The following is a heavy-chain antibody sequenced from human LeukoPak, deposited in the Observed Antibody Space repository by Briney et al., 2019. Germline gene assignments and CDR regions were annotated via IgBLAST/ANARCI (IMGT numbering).Heavy chain of an antibody. CDR3: APRRGLVN. Sequence: GGSLRLSCAASGFTFSSYAMHWVRQAPGKGLEWVAVISYDGSNKYYADSVKGRFTISRDNSKNTLYLQMNSLRAEDTAVYYCAPRRGLVNWGQGTLVTVSS. CDR2: ISYDGSNK. D-gene: IGHD6-19*01. J-gene: IGHJ4*02. V-gene: IGHV3-30-3*01. CDR1: GFTFSSYA.